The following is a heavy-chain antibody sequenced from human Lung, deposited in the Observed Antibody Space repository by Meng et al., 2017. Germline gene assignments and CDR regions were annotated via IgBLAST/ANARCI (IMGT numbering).Heavy chain of an antibody. CDR1: GDSFSSGGFY. D-gene: IGHD4-23*01. CDR3: ARGGTVVNQGY. V-gene: IGHV4-61*08. J-gene: IGHJ4*02. CDR2: VYFSGST. Sequence: QGLLQEAGPGLVRPSGTLSLSCAVSGDSFSSGGFYWSRIRQPTGKGLEWIGYVYFSGSTNYNPSLKSRVTISLDTSKNQFSLKLNSVTAADTAVYYCARGGTVVNQGYWGPGTLVTVSS.